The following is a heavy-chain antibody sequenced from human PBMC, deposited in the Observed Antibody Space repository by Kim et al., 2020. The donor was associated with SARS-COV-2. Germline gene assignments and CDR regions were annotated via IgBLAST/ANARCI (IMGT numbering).Heavy chain of an antibody. J-gene: IGHJ4*02. CDR2: IYYSGST. CDR1: GGSISSSSCY. V-gene: IGHV4-39*01. D-gene: IGHD1-26*01. CDR3: ARHEVGAGGIFDY. Sequence: SETLSLTCTVSGGSISSSSCYWGWIRQPPGKGLEWIGSIYYSGSTYYNPSLKSRVTISVDTSKNQFSLKLSSVTAADTAVYYCARHEVGAGGIFDYWGQGTLVTVSS.